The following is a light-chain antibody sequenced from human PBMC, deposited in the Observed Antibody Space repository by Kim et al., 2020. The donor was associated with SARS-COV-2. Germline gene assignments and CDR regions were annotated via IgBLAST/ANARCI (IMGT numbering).Light chain of an antibody. CDR1: GRDVGGYPY. CDR2: EVN. J-gene: IGLJ3*02. CDR3: SSYAGSDNLV. Sequence: GQSVPSSCTVAGRDVGGYPYVSWYPQYPGRAPKLILSEVNKRPSGVPDRFSGSKSGNTASLTVSGLQPEDEADYYCSSYAGSDNLVFGGGTQLTVL. V-gene: IGLV2-8*01.